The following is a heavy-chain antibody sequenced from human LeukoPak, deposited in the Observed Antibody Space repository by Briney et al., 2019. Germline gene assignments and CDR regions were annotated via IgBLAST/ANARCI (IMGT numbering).Heavy chain of an antibody. J-gene: IGHJ4*02. CDR2: ISGSGGGT. Sequence: SGGSLRLSCAASGFTFSNYAMSWLRQAPGKGLEWVSVISGSGGGTYYADSVKGRFTVSRDNSKNTLYLQMNSLRAEDTAVYYCAKVLYGDYDLDHWGQGTLVTVSS. CDR3: AKVLYGDYDLDH. CDR1: GFTFSNYA. D-gene: IGHD4-17*01. V-gene: IGHV3-23*01.